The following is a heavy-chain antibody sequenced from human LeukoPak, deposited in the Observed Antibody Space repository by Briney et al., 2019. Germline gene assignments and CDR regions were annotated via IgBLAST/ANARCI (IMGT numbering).Heavy chain of an antibody. D-gene: IGHD3-16*01. CDR2: INAFNGDT. Sequence: ASVKVSCKALRYSFTNYGFTWVRRAPGQGLEWMGWINAFNGDTKYAQKIQGRVTVTTDTSTSTVYMELRSLRSDDTAVYYRASSRLGNSYNYFGMDVWGQGTTVTVSS. J-gene: IGHJ6*02. CDR1: RYSFTNYG. CDR3: ASSRLGNSYNYFGMDV. V-gene: IGHV1-18*01.